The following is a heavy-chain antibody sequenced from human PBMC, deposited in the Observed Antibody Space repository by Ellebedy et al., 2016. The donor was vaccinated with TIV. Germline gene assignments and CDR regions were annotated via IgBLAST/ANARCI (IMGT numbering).Heavy chain of an antibody. D-gene: IGHD6-13*01. CDR3: ARESSTWYEANY. CDR2: IYYSGST. J-gene: IGHJ4*02. Sequence: MPSETLSLTCTVSGGSISSYYWSWIRQPPGKGLEWIGSIYYSGSTYYNPSLKSRVTISVDTSKNQFSLKLSSVTAADTAVYYCARESSTWYEANYWGQGTLVTVSS. CDR1: GGSISSYY. V-gene: IGHV4-59*12.